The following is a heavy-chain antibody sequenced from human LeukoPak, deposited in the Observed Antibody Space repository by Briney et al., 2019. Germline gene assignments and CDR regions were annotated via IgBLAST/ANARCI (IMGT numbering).Heavy chain of an antibody. CDR1: GGSVSGYY. V-gene: IGHV4-59*02. CDR2: VYYSGST. Sequence: MTSETLSLTCVVSGGSVSGYYWGWIRQPPGRGLEWIGYVYYSGSTNYNPSFKSRITISVDTSRNQFSLQLSSVTAADTAVYYCARIHRYCSGGACYVLDNWGQGALVAVSS. CDR3: ARIHRYCSGGACYVLDN. D-gene: IGHD2-15*01. J-gene: IGHJ4*02.